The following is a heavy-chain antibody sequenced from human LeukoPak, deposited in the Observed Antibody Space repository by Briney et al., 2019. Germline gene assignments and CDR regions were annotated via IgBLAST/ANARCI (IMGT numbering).Heavy chain of an antibody. CDR3: AKDSQRGYIYCYFDN. Sequence: ISLNCVSIYYADCVKGRFTISRNKAKNSVYLQMNSLRAEDMALYYCAKDSQRGYIYCYFDNWGQGTLVTVSS. CDR2: ISLNCVSI. J-gene: IGHJ4*02. V-gene: IGHV3-9*03. D-gene: IGHD5-18*01.